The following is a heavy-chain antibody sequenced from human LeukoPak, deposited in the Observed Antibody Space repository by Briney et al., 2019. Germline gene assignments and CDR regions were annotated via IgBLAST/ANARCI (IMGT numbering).Heavy chain of an antibody. CDR1: GFTFSSYG. V-gene: IGHV3-30*02. CDR3: AKGSGSYWSLDY. D-gene: IGHD1-26*01. J-gene: IGHJ4*02. Sequence: GESLRLSCAASGFTFSSYGMHWVRQAPGKGLEWVAFIRYDGSNKYYADSVKGRFTISRDNSKNTLYLQMNSLRAEDTAVYYCAKGSGSYWSLDYWGQGTLVTVSS. CDR2: IRYDGSNK.